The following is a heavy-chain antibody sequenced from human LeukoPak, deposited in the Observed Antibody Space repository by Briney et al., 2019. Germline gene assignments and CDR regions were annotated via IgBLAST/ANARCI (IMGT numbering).Heavy chain of an antibody. Sequence: ASVAVSCKVSGYRLAELSIHWVRQAPGKGLEWMGGFDREPGETIYAQKFRDRVTMTDDTSTDTAYMQLSSLRSEDRAVYYCATGYSSASKGAFDIWGQGTMVTVSS. CDR1: GYRLAELS. CDR3: ATGYSSASKGAFDI. D-gene: IGHD2-15*01. CDR2: FDREPGET. J-gene: IGHJ3*02. V-gene: IGHV1-24*01.